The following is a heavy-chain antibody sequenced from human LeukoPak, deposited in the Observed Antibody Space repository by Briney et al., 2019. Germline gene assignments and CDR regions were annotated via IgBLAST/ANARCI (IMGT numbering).Heavy chain of an antibody. V-gene: IGHV3-9*01. D-gene: IGHD3-3*01. CDR3: AKEFYDS. CDR2: ISWNSGSI. CDR1: GFTFSSYS. J-gene: IGHJ3*01. Sequence: GGSLRLSCAASGFTFSSYSMTWVRQAPGKGLEWVSGISWNSGSIGYADSVKGRFTISRDNAKNSLYLQMNSLRAEDTALYYCAKEFYDSWGQGTMVTVSS.